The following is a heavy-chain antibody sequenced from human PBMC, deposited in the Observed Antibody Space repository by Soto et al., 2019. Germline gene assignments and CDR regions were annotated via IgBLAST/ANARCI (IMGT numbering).Heavy chain of an antibody. CDR2: IIPIFGTA. J-gene: IGHJ4*02. Sequence: SVKVSFKASGGTFSSYAISWVRQAPGQGLEWMGGIIPIFGTANYAQKFQGRVTITADESTSTAYMELSSLRSEDTAVYYCATAIAAIEINWGQGTLVTVSS. D-gene: IGHD6-25*01. CDR1: GGTFSSYA. CDR3: ATAIAAIEIN. V-gene: IGHV1-69*01.